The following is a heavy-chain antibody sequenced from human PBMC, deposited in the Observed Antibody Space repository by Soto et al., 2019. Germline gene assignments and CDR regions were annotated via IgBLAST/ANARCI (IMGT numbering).Heavy chain of an antibody. J-gene: IGHJ6*02. Sequence: GGSLRLSCAASGFTFSTYAMHWVRQAPGKGLEWVAFISHDGNNTYYADSVKGRFSISRDNSKNTLYLQMNGLRAEDTAIYYCARGRIPWDVWGQGTTVTVSS. V-gene: IGHV3-30-3*01. CDR3: ARGRIPWDV. CDR2: ISHDGNNT. CDR1: GFTFSTYA.